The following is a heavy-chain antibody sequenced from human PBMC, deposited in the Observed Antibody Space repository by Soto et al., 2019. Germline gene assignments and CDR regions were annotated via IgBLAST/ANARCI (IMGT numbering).Heavy chain of an antibody. V-gene: IGHV4-59*01. CDR3: ARVVVPAAIAYMDV. CDR1: GGSISSYY. J-gene: IGHJ6*03. CDR2: IYYSGST. Sequence: SETLSLTCTVSGGSISSYYWSWIRQPPGKGLEWIGYIYYSGSTNYNPSLKSRVTISVDTSKNQFSLKLSSATAADTAVYYCARVVVPAAIAYMDVWGKGTTVTVSS. D-gene: IGHD2-2*02.